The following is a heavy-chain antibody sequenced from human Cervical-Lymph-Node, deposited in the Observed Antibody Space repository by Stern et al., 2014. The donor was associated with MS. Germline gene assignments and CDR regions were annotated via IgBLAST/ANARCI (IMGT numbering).Heavy chain of an antibody. CDR1: GGSISSGGYY. D-gene: IGHD3-22*01. CDR2: IYYSGST. Sequence: QVQLVESGPGLVKPSQTLSLTCTVSGGSISSGGYYWSWIRQHPGKGLEWIGYIYYSGSTYYNPSLKSRVTISVDTSKSQFSLKLSSVTAADTAVYYCARDLRYYYDSSGYYYRWFDPWGQGTLVTVSS. CDR3: ARDLRYYYDSSGYYYRWFDP. J-gene: IGHJ5*02. V-gene: IGHV4-31*03.